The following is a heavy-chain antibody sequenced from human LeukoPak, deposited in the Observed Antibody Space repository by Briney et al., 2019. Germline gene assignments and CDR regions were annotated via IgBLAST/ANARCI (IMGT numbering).Heavy chain of an antibody. D-gene: IGHD4-17*01. Sequence: SETLSLTCTVSGGSISSGGYSWSWIRQHPGKGLEWIGYIYYSGSTYYNPSLKSRVTISVDTSKNQFSLKLSSVTAADTAVYYCARGKWGDYQFDYWGQGTLVTVSS. V-gene: IGHV4-31*03. CDR3: ARGKWGDYQFDY. J-gene: IGHJ4*02. CDR2: IYYSGST. CDR1: GGSISSGGYS.